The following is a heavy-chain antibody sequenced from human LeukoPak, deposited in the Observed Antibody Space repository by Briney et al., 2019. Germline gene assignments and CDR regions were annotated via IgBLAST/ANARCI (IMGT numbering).Heavy chain of an antibody. CDR1: GFTFSSYA. CDR3: ARSGVVGALKDY. Sequence: GGSLRLSCAASGFTFSSYAMHWVRQAPGKGLEWVAVISYDGSNKYYADSGKGRFTISRDNSKNTLYLQMNSLRAEDTAVYYCARSGVVGALKDYWGQGTLVTVSS. D-gene: IGHD1-26*01. J-gene: IGHJ4*02. V-gene: IGHV3-30-3*01. CDR2: ISYDGSNK.